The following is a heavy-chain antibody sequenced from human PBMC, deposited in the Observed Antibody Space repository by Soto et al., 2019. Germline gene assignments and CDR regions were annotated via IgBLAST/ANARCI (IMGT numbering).Heavy chain of an antibody. Sequence: QVQLVQSGAEVKKPGSSVKVSCKASGGTFSTYSISWVRQAPGQGLEWMGESLPIFGTSHYAQNFQGRVTITADESTRTVYLEMSSLGSDDAAVYSCARGARYPKSSFCSGMDVWGQGTTVTVSS. CDR1: GGTFSTYS. CDR2: SLPIFGTS. V-gene: IGHV1-69*01. J-gene: IGHJ6*02. CDR3: ARGARYPKSSFCSGMDV. D-gene: IGHD1-20*01.